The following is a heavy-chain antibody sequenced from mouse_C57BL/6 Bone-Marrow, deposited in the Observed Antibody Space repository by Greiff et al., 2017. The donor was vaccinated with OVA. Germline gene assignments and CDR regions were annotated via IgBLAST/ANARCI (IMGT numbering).Heavy chain of an antibody. CDR3: ARNRGYSNYVFFAY. J-gene: IGHJ3*01. CDR2: IWTGGGT. V-gene: IGHV2-9-1*01. D-gene: IGHD2-5*01. CDR1: GFSLTSYA. Sequence: VQLQESGPGLVAPSQSLSITCTVSGFSLTSYAISWVRQPPGKGLEWLGVIWTGGGTNYNSALKSRLSISKDNSKSQVFLKMNSLQTDDTARYYCARNRGYSNYVFFAYWGQGTLVTVSA.